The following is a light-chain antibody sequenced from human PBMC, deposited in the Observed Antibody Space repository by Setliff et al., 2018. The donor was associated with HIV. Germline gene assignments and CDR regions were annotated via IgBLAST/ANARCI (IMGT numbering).Light chain of an antibody. CDR2: EGT. J-gene: IGLJ1*01. CDR1: SSDGGSYNV. CDR3: CSYAGRYIYV. V-gene: IGLV2-23*01. Sequence: QSVLTQPASVSGSPGQSITISCTETSSDGGSYNVVSWYQQHPGKAPKLMIYEGTKRPSGVSNRFSGSKSGNTASLTISGLQAEDEADYYCCSYAGRYIYVFGTGTKV.